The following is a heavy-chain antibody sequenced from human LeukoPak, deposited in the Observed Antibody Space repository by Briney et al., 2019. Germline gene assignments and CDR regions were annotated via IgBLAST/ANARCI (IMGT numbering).Heavy chain of an antibody. J-gene: IGHJ4*02. V-gene: IGHV3-21*01. CDR2: ISSSSSYI. CDR1: GFTFSSYS. CDR3: ARVPPMDSRRTSYHFDY. Sequence: GGSLRLSCAASGFTFSSYSMNWVRQAPGKGLEWVSSISSSSSYIYYADSVKGRFTISRDNAKNSLYLQMNSLRAEDTAVYYCARVPPMDSRRTSYHFDYWGQGTLVTVSS. D-gene: IGHD1-7*01.